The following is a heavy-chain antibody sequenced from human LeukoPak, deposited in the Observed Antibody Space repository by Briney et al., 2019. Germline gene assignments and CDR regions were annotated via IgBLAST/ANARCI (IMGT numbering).Heavy chain of an antibody. D-gene: IGHD2-2*01. CDR3: ARWYCSSTNCYRLFVY. Sequence: GGSLRLSCAASGFTFSSYSMNWVRQAPGKGLEWVSYISSSSSTIYYADSVKGRFTISRDNAKNSLYLQMNSLRAEDTAVYYCARWYCSSTNCYRLFVYWGQGTLVTVSS. CDR1: GFTFSSYS. V-gene: IGHV3-48*01. CDR2: ISSSSSTI. J-gene: IGHJ4*02.